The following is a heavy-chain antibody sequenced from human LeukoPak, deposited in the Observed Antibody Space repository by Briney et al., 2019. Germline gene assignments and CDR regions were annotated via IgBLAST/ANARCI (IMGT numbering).Heavy chain of an antibody. J-gene: IGHJ4*02. CDR3: ASQFGATTFH. Sequence: PSETLPPSHSVSGASINSYYCSWIRQPPGKGLEWIGYVHYSGSTNYNPSLKSRVTISLDTSKTQFSLRLTSVTAADTAVYYCASQFGATTFHSGLGILVTVSS. CDR2: VHYSGST. CDR1: GASINSYY. D-gene: IGHD1-14*01. V-gene: IGHV4-59*01.